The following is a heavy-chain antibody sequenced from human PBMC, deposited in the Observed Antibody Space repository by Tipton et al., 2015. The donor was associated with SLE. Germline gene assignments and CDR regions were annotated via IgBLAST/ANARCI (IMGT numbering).Heavy chain of an antibody. CDR2: IFYGEST. D-gene: IGHD2-15*01. J-gene: IGHJ5*02. CDR1: GDSVSSSNYY. V-gene: IGHV4-39*07. Sequence: TLSLTCTVSGDSVSSSNYYWGWIRQPPGKGLEWIGTIFYGESTYYNPSLKSRVTISIDTSKNHFSLKLTSVTAADTAVYYCARDSRIGWFEPWGQGTLVTVSS. CDR3: ARDSRIGWFEP.